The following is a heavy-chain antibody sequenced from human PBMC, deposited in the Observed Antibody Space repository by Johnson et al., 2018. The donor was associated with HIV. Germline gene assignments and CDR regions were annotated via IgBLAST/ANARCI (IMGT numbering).Heavy chain of an antibody. D-gene: IGHD3-22*01. CDR2: IYSGGST. J-gene: IGHJ3*02. V-gene: IGHV3-NL1*01. Sequence: QVQLVESGGGVVQPGRSLRLSCAASGFTFSNYAMHWVRQAPGRGLEWVAVIYSGGSTYYIDSVKGRFTISRDNSKNTLYLQMNSLRTEDTAMYYCAKGQSSGYPKDAFDIWGRGTIVIVSS. CDR1: GFTFSNYA. CDR3: AKGQSSGYPKDAFDI.